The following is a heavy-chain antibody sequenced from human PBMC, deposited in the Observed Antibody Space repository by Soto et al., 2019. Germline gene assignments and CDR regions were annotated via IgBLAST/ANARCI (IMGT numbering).Heavy chain of an antibody. CDR2: INHSGST. CDR3: ARVGSNSWHDARKIPFDY. CDR1: GGSFSGYY. V-gene: IGHV4-34*01. D-gene: IGHD6-19*01. J-gene: IGHJ4*02. Sequence: QVQLQQWGAGLLKPSETLSLTCAVYGGSFSGYYWSWIRQPPGQGLEWIGEINHSGSTNYNPSLNTRVTMSVDTSQNLCSLKLSSVTAEDSAVCYCARVGSNSWHDARKIPFDYGGQGTMVTVSS.